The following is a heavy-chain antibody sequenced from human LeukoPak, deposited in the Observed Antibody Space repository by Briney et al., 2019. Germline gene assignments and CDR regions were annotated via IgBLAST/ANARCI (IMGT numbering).Heavy chain of an antibody. V-gene: IGHV3-53*01. D-gene: IGHD3-10*01. CDR1: GFTVSSNY. CDR3: ARDFDSYGSGSSDY. Sequence: GGSLRLSCAASGFTVSSNYMSWVRQAPGKGLEWVSVIYSGGSTYYADSVKGRFTISRDNSKNTLYLQMNSLRAEDTAVYYCARDFDSYGSGSSDYWGQGTLATVSS. CDR2: IYSGGST. J-gene: IGHJ4*02.